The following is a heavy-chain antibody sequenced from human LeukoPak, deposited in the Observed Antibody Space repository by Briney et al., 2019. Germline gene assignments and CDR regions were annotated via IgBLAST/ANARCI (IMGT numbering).Heavy chain of an antibody. V-gene: IGHV4-38-2*02. J-gene: IGHJ4*02. CDR3: ARDIVNSGSYLREADYFDY. Sequence: SETLSLTCAVSGYSINDGYYWGWIRQPPGKGLEWMGSVYHSGTTYYNPSLQSRVGISADMSRNQFSLRLNSMTAADTAVYYCARDIVNSGSYLREADYFDYWGQGTLVTVSS. CDR1: GYSINDGYY. D-gene: IGHD1-26*01. CDR2: VYHSGTT.